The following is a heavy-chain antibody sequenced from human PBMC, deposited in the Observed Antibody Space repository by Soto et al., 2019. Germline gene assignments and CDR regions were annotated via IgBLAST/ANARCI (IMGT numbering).Heavy chain of an antibody. CDR1: GFTFSNAW. V-gene: IGHV3-15*01. D-gene: IGHD3-3*01. Sequence: GGSLRLSCAASGFTFSNAWMSWVRQAPGKGLEWVGRIKSKTDGGTTDYAAPVKGRFTISRDDSKNTLYLQMNSLKTEDTAVYYCTTAPLRFLEWLGNYYYYMDVWGKGTTVTVSS. J-gene: IGHJ6*03. CDR3: TTAPLRFLEWLGNYYYYMDV. CDR2: IKSKTDGGTT.